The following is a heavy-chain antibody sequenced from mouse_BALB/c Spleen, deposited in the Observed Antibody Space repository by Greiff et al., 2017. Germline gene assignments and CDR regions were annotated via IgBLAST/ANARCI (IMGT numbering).Heavy chain of an antibody. V-gene: IGHV5-17*02. D-gene: IGHD2-1*01. CDR1: GFTFSSFG. Sequence: EVQVVESGGGLVQPGGSRKLSCAASGFTFSSFGMHWVRQAPEKGLEWVAYISSGSSTIYYADTVKGRFTISRDNPKNTLFLQMTSLRSEDTAMYYCARVYYGNYVYAMDYWGQGTSVTVSS. J-gene: IGHJ4*01. CDR3: ARVYYGNYVYAMDY. CDR2: ISSGSSTI.